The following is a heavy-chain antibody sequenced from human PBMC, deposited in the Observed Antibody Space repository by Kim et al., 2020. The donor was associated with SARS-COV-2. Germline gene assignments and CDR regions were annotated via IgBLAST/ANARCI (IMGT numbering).Heavy chain of an antibody. V-gene: IGHV1-46*01. CDR3: ATDLTYYYDSSPSY. Sequence: AQKFQGRVTMTRDTSTSTVYMELSSLRSEDTAVYYCATDLTYYYDSSPSYWGQGTLVTVSS. J-gene: IGHJ4*02. D-gene: IGHD3-22*01.